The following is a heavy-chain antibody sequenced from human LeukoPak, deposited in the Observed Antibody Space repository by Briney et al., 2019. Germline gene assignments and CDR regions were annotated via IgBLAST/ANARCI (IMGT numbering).Heavy chain of an antibody. CDR2: IYYSGST. Sequence: PSETLSLTCTVSGGSISGGSYYWSWIRQPPGKGLEWIGYIYYSGSTKYNLSLRSRVTISVDTSKNQLSLKLSSVTAADTAVYYCARGEYGLFDYWGQGTLVTVPS. D-gene: IGHD2/OR15-2a*01. CDR3: ARGEYGLFDY. V-gene: IGHV4-61*01. J-gene: IGHJ4*02. CDR1: GGSISGGSYY.